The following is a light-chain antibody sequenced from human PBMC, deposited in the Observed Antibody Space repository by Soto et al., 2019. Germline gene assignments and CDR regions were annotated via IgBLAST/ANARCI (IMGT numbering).Light chain of an antibody. V-gene: IGLV1-51*01. CDR3: GAWDGGLSAFV. CDR2: DNN. J-gene: IGLJ1*01. Sequence: QSVLTQPPSVSAAPGRTVTISCSGSSSNIGNSFVSWYQQLPGTAPRLLIYDNNERPSGIPDRFSGSKSGTSATLGITGLQTGDEADYYGGAWDGGLSAFVFGTGTKVTVL. CDR1: SSNIGNSF.